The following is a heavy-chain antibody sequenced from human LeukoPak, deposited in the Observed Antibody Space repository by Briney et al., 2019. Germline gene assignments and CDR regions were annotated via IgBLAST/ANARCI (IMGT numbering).Heavy chain of an antibody. Sequence: GGSLRLSCTASGFTFGSDAMSWVRQAPGKGLEWVSSISGGSEDTYYADSVKGRFTISRDNSKSTLYLQMNSLRAEDTAVYYCARTIAQYSNSWLYFYYGLDVWGRGTTVTVSS. J-gene: IGHJ6*01. CDR1: GFTFGSDA. CDR3: ARTIAQYSNSWLYFYYGLDV. CDR2: ISGGSEDT. V-gene: IGHV3-23*01. D-gene: IGHD6-13*01.